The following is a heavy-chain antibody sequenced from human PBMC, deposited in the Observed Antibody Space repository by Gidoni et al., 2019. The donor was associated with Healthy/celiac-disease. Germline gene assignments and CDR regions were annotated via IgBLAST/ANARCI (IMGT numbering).Heavy chain of an antibody. J-gene: IGHJ6*02. D-gene: IGHD6-19*01. CDR2: ISSSSSYI. Sequence: EVQLVESGGGLVKPGGSLRLSCAASGFTSSRHSLNWVRQAPGKGLECVSSISSSSSYIYYADSVKGRFTISRDNAKNSLYLQMNSLRAEDTAVYYCARDDYSSGWFAQDYYYYGMDVWGQGTTVTVSS. V-gene: IGHV3-21*01. CDR1: GFTSSRHS. CDR3: ARDDYSSGWFAQDYYYYGMDV.